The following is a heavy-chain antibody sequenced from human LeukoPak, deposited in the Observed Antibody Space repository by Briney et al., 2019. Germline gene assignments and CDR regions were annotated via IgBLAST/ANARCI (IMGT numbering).Heavy chain of an antibody. Sequence: PSETLSLTCAVYGGSFSSYYWSWLRQPPGKGLEWIGEINHSGSTNYNPSLTSRVTISVETSKHQFSLKLSSVPAAETAVYYCARGYYYDSSGYYHDYWGQGTLVTVSS. D-gene: IGHD3-22*01. CDR2: INHSGST. J-gene: IGHJ4*02. V-gene: IGHV4-34*01. CDR3: ARGYYYDSSGYYHDY. CDR1: GGSFSSYY.